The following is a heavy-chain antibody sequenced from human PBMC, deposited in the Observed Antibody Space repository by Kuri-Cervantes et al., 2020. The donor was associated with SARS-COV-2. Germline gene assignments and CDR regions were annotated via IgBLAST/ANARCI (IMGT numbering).Heavy chain of an antibody. CDR2: ISYDGSNK. Sequence: GGSLRLSCAASGFTFSSYAMHWVRQAPGKGLEWVAVISYDGSNKYYADSVKGRFTISRDNSKNTLYLQMNSLRAEDTAVYHCARDNSAYYDFWSGYYNYFDYWGQGTLVTVSS. V-gene: IGHV3-30-3*01. CDR3: ARDNSAYYDFWSGYYNYFDY. CDR1: GFTFSSYA. J-gene: IGHJ4*02. D-gene: IGHD3-3*01.